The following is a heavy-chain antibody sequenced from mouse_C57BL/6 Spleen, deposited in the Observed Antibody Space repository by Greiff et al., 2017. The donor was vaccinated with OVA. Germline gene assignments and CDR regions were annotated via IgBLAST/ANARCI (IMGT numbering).Heavy chain of an antibody. Sequence: DVMLVESGGGLVKPGGSLKLSCAASGFTFSDYGMHCVRQAPEKGLEWVAYISSGSSTIYYADTVKGRFTISRDNAKNTLFLQMTSLRSEDTAMYYCARDGYYPDVWGTGTTVTVSS. J-gene: IGHJ1*03. CDR3: ARDGYYPDV. D-gene: IGHD2-3*01. CDR2: ISSGSSTI. V-gene: IGHV5-17*01. CDR1: GFTFSDYG.